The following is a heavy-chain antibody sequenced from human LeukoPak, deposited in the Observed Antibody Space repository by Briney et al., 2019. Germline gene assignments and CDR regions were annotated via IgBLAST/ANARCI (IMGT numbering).Heavy chain of an antibody. CDR2: ISAYNGNT. D-gene: IGHD3-22*01. CDR1: GYTFTSYG. V-gene: IGHV1-18*01. Sequence: ASVKVSCKASGYTFTSYGISWVRQAPGQGLEWMGWISAYNGNTNYAQKLQGRVTMTTDTSTSTAYMELRSLRSDDTAVYYCARDSYDSSGYHLGVDYWGQGTLVTVSS. J-gene: IGHJ4*02. CDR3: ARDSYDSSGYHLGVDY.